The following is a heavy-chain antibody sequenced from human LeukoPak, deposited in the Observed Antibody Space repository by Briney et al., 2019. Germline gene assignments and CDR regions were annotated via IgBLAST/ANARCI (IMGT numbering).Heavy chain of an antibody. Sequence: PSETLSLTCTVSGGSISSYYWSWIRQPPGKGLEWIGYIYYSGSTNYNPSLKSRVTISVDTSKNQFSLKLSSVTAADTAVYYCATGPGSIAVAGRDYYYYGMDVWGQGTTVTVSS. CDR1: GGSISSYY. V-gene: IGHV4-59*12. CDR2: IYYSGST. D-gene: IGHD6-19*01. CDR3: ATGPGSIAVAGRDYYYYGMDV. J-gene: IGHJ6*02.